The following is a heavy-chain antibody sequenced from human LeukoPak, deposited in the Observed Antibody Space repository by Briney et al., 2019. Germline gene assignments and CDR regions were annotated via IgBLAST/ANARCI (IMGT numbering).Heavy chain of an antibody. Sequence: PGGSLRLSCAASGFTVSSNYMHWVRQPAGKGLEWIGGISYNGSAHYNPSSKSRVIMSVDTSTNQISLKLSAVTSPDTAVYYWSRRVAYSGSSIWSFDLWGRGTLLTVSS. V-gene: IGHV4-59*04. D-gene: IGHD1-26*01. CDR3: SRRVAYSGSSIWSFDL. J-gene: IGHJ2*01. CDR1: GFTVSSNY. CDR2: ISYNGSA.